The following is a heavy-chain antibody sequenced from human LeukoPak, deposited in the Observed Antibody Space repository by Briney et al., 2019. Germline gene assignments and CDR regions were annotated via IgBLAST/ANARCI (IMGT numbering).Heavy chain of an antibody. Sequence: GGSLRLSCAASGFTFSSYGMHCVRQAPGKGLEWVAFIRYDGSNKYYADSVKGRFTISRDNSKNTLYLQMNSLKTEDTAVYYCTRQPNFHFWGQGTLVTVSS. CDR3: TRQPNFHF. CDR1: GFTFSSYG. CDR2: IRYDGSNK. D-gene: IGHD5-18*01. V-gene: IGHV3-30*02. J-gene: IGHJ4*02.